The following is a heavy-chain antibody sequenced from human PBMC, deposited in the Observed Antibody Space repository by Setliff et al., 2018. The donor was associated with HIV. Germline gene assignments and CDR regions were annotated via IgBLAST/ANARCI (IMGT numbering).Heavy chain of an antibody. CDR3: ARAIFGIVYYYMDV. V-gene: IGHV4-59*01. J-gene: IGHJ6*03. CDR2: ISYSGST. Sequence: SETLSLTCTVSGGSISSYYWSWIRQPPGKGLEWIGYISYSGSTKYNPSLKSRVTLSVNTSKKQFSLKLNSVTAADTAVYYCARAIFGIVYYYMDVWGKGTTVTVSS. D-gene: IGHD3-3*01. CDR1: GGSISSYY.